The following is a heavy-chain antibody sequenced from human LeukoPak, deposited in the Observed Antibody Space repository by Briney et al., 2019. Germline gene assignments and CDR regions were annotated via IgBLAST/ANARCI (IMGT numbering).Heavy chain of an antibody. D-gene: IGHD6-19*01. CDR2: IYYSGST. Sequence: SETLSLTCTVSGGSISSSSYYWGWIRQPPGKGLEWIGSIYYSGSTYYNPSLKSRVTISVDTSKNQFSLKLSSVTAADTAVYYCARHIAVAGTYQKWYFDYWGQGTLVTVPS. CDR3: ARHIAVAGTYQKWYFDY. V-gene: IGHV4-39*01. CDR1: GGSISSSSYY. J-gene: IGHJ4*02.